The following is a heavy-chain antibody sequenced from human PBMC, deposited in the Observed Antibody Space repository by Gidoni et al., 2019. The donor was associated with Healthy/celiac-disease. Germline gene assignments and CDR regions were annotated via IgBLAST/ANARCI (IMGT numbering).Heavy chain of an antibody. D-gene: IGHD6-13*01. V-gene: IGHV4-34*01. CDR2: INHSGST. Sequence: QVQLQQWGAGLLKPSENLSLTCAVYGGSFSVYYWSWIRQTPGKGLEWIGEINHSGSTNYNPSLKSRVTISVDTSKTQFSLKLRSVTAADTAVYYCARGRAAAGTGYYYYGMDVWGQVTTVTVSS. CDR1: GGSFSVYY. CDR3: ARGRAAAGTGYYYYGMDV. J-gene: IGHJ6*02.